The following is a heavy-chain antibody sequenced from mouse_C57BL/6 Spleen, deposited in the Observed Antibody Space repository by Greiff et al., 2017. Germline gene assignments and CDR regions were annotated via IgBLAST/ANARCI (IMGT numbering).Heavy chain of an antibody. CDR2: INPNNGGT. CDR1: GYTFTDYY. V-gene: IGHV1-26*01. D-gene: IGHD4-1*01. Sequence: EVQLQQSGPELVKPGASVKISCKASGYTFTDYYMNWVKQSHGKSLEWIGDINPNNGGTSYNQKFKGKATLTVDKSSSTAYMELRSLTSEDSAVXYCARELGRGFAYWGQGTLVTVSA. J-gene: IGHJ3*01. CDR3: ARELGRGFAY.